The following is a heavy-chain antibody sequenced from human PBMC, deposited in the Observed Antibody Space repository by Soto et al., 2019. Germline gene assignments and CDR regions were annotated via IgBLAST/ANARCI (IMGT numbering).Heavy chain of an antibody. V-gene: IGHV1-69*13. CDR3: ASHCSSTSCAEGDYYYYYGLDV. Sequence: SVKVSCKASGGTFSSYAISWVRQAPGQGLEWMGGTIPIFGTANYAQKFQGRVTITADESTSTAYMEVSSLRSEDTAVYYCASHCSSTSCAEGDYYYYYGLDVWGQGTTVTVSS. D-gene: IGHD2-2*01. CDR1: GGTFSSYA. J-gene: IGHJ6*02. CDR2: TIPIFGTA.